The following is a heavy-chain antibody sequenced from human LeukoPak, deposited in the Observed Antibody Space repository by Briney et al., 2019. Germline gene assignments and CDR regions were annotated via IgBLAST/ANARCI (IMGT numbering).Heavy chain of an antibody. J-gene: IGHJ4*02. Sequence: SETLSLTCTVSGGSLSSYYWSWIRQPAGKGLEWVGRIYSSGSTNDNPSLKSRVTMSVDTSKNQFSLKLTSVTAADTAVYYCARARSGSLDYWGQGTLVTVSS. V-gene: IGHV4-4*07. CDR3: ARARSGSLDY. D-gene: IGHD1-26*01. CDR1: GGSLSSYY. CDR2: IYSSGST.